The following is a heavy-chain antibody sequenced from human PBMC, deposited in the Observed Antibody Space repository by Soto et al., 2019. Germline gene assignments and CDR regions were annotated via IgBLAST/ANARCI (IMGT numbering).Heavy chain of an antibody. Sequence: VHLVQSGAEVRKPGSSVNVSCTASGGTFTNYIITWVRQAPGQGLEWMGDIIPIFGTTNYAQKFQGRLTMTADKSTTTAYMELTGLRFEDTAVYFCARVSYGDYGLDFWGQGTLVTVSS. CDR2: IIPIFGTT. D-gene: IGHD4-17*01. V-gene: IGHV1-69*06. J-gene: IGHJ4*01. CDR1: GGTFTNYI. CDR3: ARVSYGDYGLDF.